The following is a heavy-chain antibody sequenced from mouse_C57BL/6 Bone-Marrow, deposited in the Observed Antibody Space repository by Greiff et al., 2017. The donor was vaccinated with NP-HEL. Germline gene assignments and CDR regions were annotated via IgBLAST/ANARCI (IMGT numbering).Heavy chain of an antibody. J-gene: IGHJ4*01. CDR2: IYPRSGNT. CDR3: AREDYIQAMDY. Sequence: VPLQPSVASLARPVASVTLSCTASGYTFTRSGISWVKQRTGHGLEWIGEIYPRSGNTYYNEKFKGKATLTADKSSSTAYMEIRSLTSEYSAVYCCAREDYIQAMDYWGQGTSATVSS. D-gene: IGHD2-12*01. V-gene: IGHV1-81*01. CDR1: GYTFTRSG.